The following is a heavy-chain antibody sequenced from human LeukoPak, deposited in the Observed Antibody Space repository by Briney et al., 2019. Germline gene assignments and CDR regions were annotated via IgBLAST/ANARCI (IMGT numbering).Heavy chain of an antibody. V-gene: IGHV3-23*01. D-gene: IGHD2-15*01. J-gene: IGHJ6*02. CDR3: AKVLLARAYYYGMDV. Sequence: GGSLRLSCAASGFTFSSSAMSWVRQAPGRGLEWVSAISGSGGSTYYADSVKGRFTISRDNSKNTLYLQMNSLRVEDTAVYYCAKVLLARAYYYGMDVWGQGTTVTVSS. CDR1: GFTFSSSA. CDR2: ISGSGGST.